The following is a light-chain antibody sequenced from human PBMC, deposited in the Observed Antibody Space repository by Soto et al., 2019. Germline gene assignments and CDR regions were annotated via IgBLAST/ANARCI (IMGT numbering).Light chain of an antibody. J-gene: IGLJ2*01. CDR3: SSYTSSSTLL. V-gene: IGLV2-14*01. CDR2: EVN. Sequence: QSVLTQPASVSGSPGQSITISCTGTSSDVGGYNYVSWYQQNPGKAPKLMIYEVNNRPSGVSNRFSGSKSGNTASLTISGLQAEDEADYYCSSYTSSSTLLFGGGTKVTVL. CDR1: SSDVGGYNY.